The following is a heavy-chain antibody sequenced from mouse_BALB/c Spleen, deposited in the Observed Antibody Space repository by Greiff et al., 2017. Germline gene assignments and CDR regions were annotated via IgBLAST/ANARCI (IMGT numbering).Heavy chain of an antibody. CDR1: GFTFSSYA. V-gene: IGHV5-6-5*01. CDR2: ISSGGST. D-gene: IGHD2-3*01. J-gene: IGHJ2*01. CDR3: AREGYDGYYFDY. Sequence: EVKLMESGGGLVKPGGSLKLSCAASGFTFSSYAMSWVRQTPEKRLEWVASISSGGSTYYPDSVKGRFTISRDNARNILYLQMSSLRSEDTAMYYCAREGYDGYYFDYWGQGTTLTVSS.